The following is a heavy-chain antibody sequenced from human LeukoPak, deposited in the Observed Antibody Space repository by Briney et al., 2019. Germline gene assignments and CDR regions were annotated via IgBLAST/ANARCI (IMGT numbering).Heavy chain of an antibody. V-gene: IGHV3-30*02. CDR2: IQYDGSNK. D-gene: IGHD1-26*01. Sequence: PGGSLRLSCAASGFTFSTYGIHWVRQAPGKGLEGVAFIQYDGSNKYYADSVKGRFTISRDNSKSTLYLQMNNLRPEDTAVYYCAKDREVFFRLVGADWGQGTLVTVS. CDR1: GFTFSTYG. J-gene: IGHJ4*02. CDR3: AKDREVFFRLVGAD.